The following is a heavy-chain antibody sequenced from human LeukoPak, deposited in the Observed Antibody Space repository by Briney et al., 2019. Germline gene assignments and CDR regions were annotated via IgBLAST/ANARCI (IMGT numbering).Heavy chain of an antibody. D-gene: IGHD3-22*01. V-gene: IGHV3-23*01. CDR2: ITGDDDKT. CDR3: AKGPKLNSGYHPDS. Sequence: PGGSLRLSCAASGFTFSSYAMSWVRQAPGKGLEWVSTITGDDDKTYYVDSVRGRFFISRDFSGNTLYLQMNSLRTEDTSIYYCAKGPKLNSGYHPDSWGQGTLVTVSS. J-gene: IGHJ4*02. CDR1: GFTFSSYA.